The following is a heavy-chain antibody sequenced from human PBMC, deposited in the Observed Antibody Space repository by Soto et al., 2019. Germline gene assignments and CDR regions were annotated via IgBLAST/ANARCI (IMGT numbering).Heavy chain of an antibody. J-gene: IGHJ3*02. D-gene: IGHD3-10*01. CDR2: IYYSGST. Sequence: QVQLQESGPGLVKPSETLSLTCTVSGGSISSYYWSWIRQPPGKGLEWIGYIYYSGSTNYNPSLRSGVTITVHTSKHKSSPKLSSVTAADTAVYYCARHEKGLWFGEIDIWGQGTMVTVSS. V-gene: IGHV4-59*08. CDR3: ARHEKGLWFGEIDI. CDR1: GGSISSYY.